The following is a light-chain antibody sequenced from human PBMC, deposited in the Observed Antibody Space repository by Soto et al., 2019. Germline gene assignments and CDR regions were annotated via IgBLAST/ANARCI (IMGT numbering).Light chain of an antibody. V-gene: IGLV2-8*01. CDR1: SSDVGGYNY. CDR2: EVS. CDR3: SSYAGSNNLVV. J-gene: IGLJ2*01. Sequence: QSALTQPPSASGSPGQSVTISCTGTSSDVGGYNYVSWYQQHPGKAPKLMIYEVSKRPSGVPDRFSGSKSGNTASLAVSGLQAEDEADYYCSSYAGSNNLVVFGGGTKVPVL.